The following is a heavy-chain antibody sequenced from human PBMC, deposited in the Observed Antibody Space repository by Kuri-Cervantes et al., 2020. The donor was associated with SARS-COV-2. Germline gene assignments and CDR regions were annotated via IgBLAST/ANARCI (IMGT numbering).Heavy chain of an antibody. CDR1: GYSISSGYY. CDR2: ISGSGGST. Sequence: LSLTCAVSGYSISSGYYWGWIRQPPGKGLEWVSAISGSGGSTYYADSVKGRFTISRDNSKNTLYLQMNSLRAEDTAVYYCAKPPHCSSTSCYGGYYMDVWGKGTTVTVSS. D-gene: IGHD2-2*01. V-gene: IGHV3-23*01. CDR3: AKPPHCSSTSCYGGYYMDV. J-gene: IGHJ6*03.